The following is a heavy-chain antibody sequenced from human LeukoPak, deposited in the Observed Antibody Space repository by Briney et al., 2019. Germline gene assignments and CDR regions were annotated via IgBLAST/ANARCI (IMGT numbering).Heavy chain of an antibody. CDR2: IGSSGYTI. CDR1: GFPFSNYF. J-gene: IGHJ6*02. D-gene: IGHD3-10*01. Sequence: GGSLRLSCAASGFPFSNYFMSWIRQAPGKGLEWISYIGSSGYTIYYSDSVKGRFTISRDNAKNSLYLQMNSLRAEDTAVYYCAKAVGTMVRGVIIVYYYYGMDVWGQGTTVTVSS. V-gene: IGHV3-11*01. CDR3: AKAVGTMVRGVIIVYYYYGMDV.